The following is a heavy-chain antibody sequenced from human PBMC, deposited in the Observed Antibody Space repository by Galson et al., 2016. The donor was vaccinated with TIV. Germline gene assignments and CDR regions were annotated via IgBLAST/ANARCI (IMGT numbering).Heavy chain of an antibody. J-gene: IGHJ6*02. D-gene: IGHD2-21*01. CDR2: IYSGGGT. CDR1: GLTVSDNY. Sequence: SLRLSCAASGLTVSDNYMTWVRRAPGKGLEWVSMIYSGGGTSYADSVRGRFTISRGNSKNTVYLQMNRLRPEDTAVYYCARERRHCGNECYLYYYYGMDVWGQGTTVTVSS. V-gene: IGHV3-66*02. CDR3: ARERRHCGNECYLYYYYGMDV.